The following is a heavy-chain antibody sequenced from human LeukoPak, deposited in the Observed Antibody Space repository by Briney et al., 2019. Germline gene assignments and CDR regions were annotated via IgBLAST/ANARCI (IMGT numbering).Heavy chain of an antibody. CDR2: IYHSGST. J-gene: IGHJ3*02. D-gene: IGHD2-21*02. CDR1: GGSISSGGYS. Sequence: PSQTLSLTCAVSGGSISSGGYSWSWIRQPPGKGLEWIGYIYHSGSTHYNPSLKSRVTISVDRSKNQFSLKLSSVTAADTAVYYCARGSCGGDCPLGVDAFDIWGQGTMVTVSS. CDR3: ARGSCGGDCPLGVDAFDI. V-gene: IGHV4-30-2*01.